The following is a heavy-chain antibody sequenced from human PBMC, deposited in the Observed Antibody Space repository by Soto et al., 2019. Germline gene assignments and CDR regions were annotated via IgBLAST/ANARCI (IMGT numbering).Heavy chain of an antibody. D-gene: IGHD2-15*01. CDR1: GFTFSSYA. Sequence: HPGGSLRLSCAASGFTFSSYAMSWVRQAPGKGLEWVSAISGSGGSTYYADSVKGRFTISRDNSKNTLYLQMNSLRAEDTAVYYCAKKRYDCSGGSCYSGFAYWGQGTLVTVSS. V-gene: IGHV3-23*01. J-gene: IGHJ4*02. CDR3: AKKRYDCSGGSCYSGFAY. CDR2: ISGSGGST.